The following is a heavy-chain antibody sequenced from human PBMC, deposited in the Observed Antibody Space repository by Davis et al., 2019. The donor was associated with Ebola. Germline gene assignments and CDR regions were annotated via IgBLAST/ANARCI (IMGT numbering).Heavy chain of an antibody. V-gene: IGHV1-18*04. J-gene: IGHJ4*02. CDR1: GYTFTNYG. CDR2: ISAHNGNT. CDR3: ARAQFPTTSDH. Sequence: AASVKVSCKTSGYTFTNYGITWVRQAPGQGLEWVGWISAHNGNTNYAQNVQGRVTMTTDTSTSTAYMEVGTLRSDDTAVYYCARAQFPTTSDHWGQGTLVTVSS. D-gene: IGHD1-1*01.